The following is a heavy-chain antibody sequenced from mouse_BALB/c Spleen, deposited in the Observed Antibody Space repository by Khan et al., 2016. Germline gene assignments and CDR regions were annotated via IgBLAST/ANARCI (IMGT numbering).Heavy chain of an antibody. Sequence: QVQLQQSGAELMKPGASVKISCKATGYTFSSYWIEWVKQRPGHGLEWIGELLPGSGSTNYHEKFKCKVTFNADASSNTSYMQLVSLAAEDSAVYYCARVELRRGGYAMDDWGRGTSVTGSS. J-gene: IGHJ4*01. CDR1: GYTFSSYW. V-gene: IGHV1-9*01. CDR2: LLPGSGST. CDR3: ARVELRRGGYAMDD.